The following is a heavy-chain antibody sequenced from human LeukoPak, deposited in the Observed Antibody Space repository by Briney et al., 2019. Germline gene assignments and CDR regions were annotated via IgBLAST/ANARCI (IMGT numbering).Heavy chain of an antibody. V-gene: IGHV3-23*01. J-gene: IGHJ6*04. CDR2: ITNSGGST. CDR1: GFTFSNYA. Sequence: GGSLRLSCVVSGFTFSNYAMYWVRQAPEKGLEWVSSITNSGGSTFYAGSVKGRFTISRDNSKNTLYLQMNSLRVEDTAVYYCANPPPRYYSHMDVGGKGTTVTVSS. CDR3: ANPPPRYYSHMDV. D-gene: IGHD1-14*01.